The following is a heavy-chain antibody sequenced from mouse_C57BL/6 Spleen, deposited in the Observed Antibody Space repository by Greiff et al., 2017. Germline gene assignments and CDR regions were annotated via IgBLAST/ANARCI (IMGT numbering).Heavy chain of an antibody. Sequence: VQLQQSGPELVKPGASVQMSCKASGYTFTDYNMHWVKQSHGKSLEWIGYINPNNGGTSYNQKFKGKATLTVNKSSSTAYMELRSLTSEDSAVYYCARLHGSSLFDYWGQGTTLTVSS. CDR2: INPNNGGT. CDR3: ARLHGSSLFDY. V-gene: IGHV1-22*01. D-gene: IGHD1-1*01. CDR1: GYTFTDYN. J-gene: IGHJ2*01.